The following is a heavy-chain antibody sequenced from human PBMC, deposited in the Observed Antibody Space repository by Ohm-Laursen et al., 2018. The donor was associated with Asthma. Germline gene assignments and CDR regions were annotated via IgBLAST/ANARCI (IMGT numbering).Heavy chain of an antibody. V-gene: IGHV4-4*02. CDR1: GGYIYNHW. J-gene: IGHJ4*02. D-gene: IGHD6-19*01. CDR3: ARSIGWYSLDL. Sequence: SETLSLTCALSGGYIYNHWWSWVRQPPGKGLEWIAEISHSGAASFNPSLTTRVTISLDKSKTHFSLDLTSVTAADTAVYYCARSIGWYSLDLWGQGTLVTVSS. CDR2: ISHSGAA.